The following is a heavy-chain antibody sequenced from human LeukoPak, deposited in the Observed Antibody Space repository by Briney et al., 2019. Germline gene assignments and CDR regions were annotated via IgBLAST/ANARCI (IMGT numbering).Heavy chain of an antibody. Sequence: GGSLRLSCAASGFTFSSYAMHWVRQAPGKGLEWVAHISYDGNNKHYGDSVKGRFTISRDNSKNTLYLQMNSLRAEDTAVYYCARDPTKRWLQNYFDDWGQGTLVTVSS. V-gene: IGHV3-30*04. CDR2: ISYDGNNK. J-gene: IGHJ4*02. D-gene: IGHD5-24*01. CDR3: ARDPTKRWLQNYFDD. CDR1: GFTFSSYA.